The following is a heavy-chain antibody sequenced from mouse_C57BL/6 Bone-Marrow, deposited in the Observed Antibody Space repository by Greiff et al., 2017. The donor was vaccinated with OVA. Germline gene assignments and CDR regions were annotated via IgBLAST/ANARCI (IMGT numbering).Heavy chain of an antibody. V-gene: IGHV1-9*01. CDR2: ILPGSGST. Sequence: VQLQQSGAELMKPGASVKLSCKATGYTFTGYWIEWVKQRPGHGLEWIGEILPGSGSTIYNEKFKGKDTFTADTSSNTAYMQLSSLTTEDSAIYYCASYYSNPWFAYWGQGTLVTVSA. CDR1: GYTFTGYW. J-gene: IGHJ3*01. D-gene: IGHD2-5*01. CDR3: ASYYSNPWFAY.